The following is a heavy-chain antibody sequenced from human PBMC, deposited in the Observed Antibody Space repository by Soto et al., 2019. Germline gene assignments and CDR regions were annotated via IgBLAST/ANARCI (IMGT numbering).Heavy chain of an antibody. CDR1: GGSISSSNW. J-gene: IGHJ5*02. D-gene: IGHD2-15*01. CDR2: IYHSGST. V-gene: IGHV4-4*02. Sequence: SETPSLTCAVSGGSISSSNWWSWVRQPPGKGLEWIGEIYHSGSTNYNPSLKSRVTISVDKSKNQFSLKLSSVTAADTALYSCARDRKGGKDGKWFDPWGQGTLVTVS. CDR3: ARDRKGGKDGKWFDP.